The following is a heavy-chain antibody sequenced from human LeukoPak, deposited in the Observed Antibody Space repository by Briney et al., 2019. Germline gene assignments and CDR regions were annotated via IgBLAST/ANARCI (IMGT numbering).Heavy chain of an antibody. CDR3: ARGSKFLYYGSGSYFAY. J-gene: IGHJ4*02. V-gene: IGHV4-59*01. Sequence: SETLSLTCTVSGGSISSYCWSWIRQPPGKGLEWIGYIYYSGSTNYNPSLKSRVTISVDTSKNQFSLKLSSVTAADTAVYYCARGSKFLYYGSGSYFAYWGQGTLVTVSS. CDR1: GGSISSYC. D-gene: IGHD3-10*01. CDR2: IYYSGST.